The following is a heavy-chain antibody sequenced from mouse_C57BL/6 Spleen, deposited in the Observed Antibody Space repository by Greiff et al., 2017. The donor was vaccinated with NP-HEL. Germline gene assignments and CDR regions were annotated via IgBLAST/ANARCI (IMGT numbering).Heavy chain of an antibody. D-gene: IGHD1-1*01. V-gene: IGHV5-6*02. CDR1: GFTFSSYG. Sequence: DVKLVESGGDLVKPGGSLKLSCAASGFTFSSYGMSWVRQTPDKRLEWVATISSGGSYTYYPDSVKGRFTISRDNAKNTLYLQMSSLKSEDTAMYYCARHKTTVVEDWFAYWGQGTLVTVSA. CDR3: ARHKTTVVEDWFAY. J-gene: IGHJ3*01. CDR2: ISSGGSYT.